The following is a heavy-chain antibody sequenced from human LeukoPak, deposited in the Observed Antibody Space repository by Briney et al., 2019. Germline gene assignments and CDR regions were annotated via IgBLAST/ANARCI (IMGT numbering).Heavy chain of an antibody. D-gene: IGHD1-26*01. CDR1: GFTVSSNY. CDR3: ASGLMWELGDY. CDR2: IYSGGST. V-gene: IGHV3-53*01. J-gene: IGHJ4*02. Sequence: GGSLRLSCAASGFTVSSNYMSWVRQAPGKGLEWVSVIYSGGSTYYADSVKGRFTICGDHSKNTLYLQMNSMRAEATAVYYCASGLMWELGDYWGQGTLVTVSS.